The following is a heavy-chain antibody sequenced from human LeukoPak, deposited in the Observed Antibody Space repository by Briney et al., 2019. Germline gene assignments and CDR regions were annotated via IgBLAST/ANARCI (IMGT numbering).Heavy chain of an antibody. CDR1: GGSVSSGSYY. D-gene: IGHD1-26*01. CDR3: ARSRAFNSGAFDP. J-gene: IGHJ5*02. Sequence: SETLSLTCTVSGGSVSSGSYYWSWIRQPPGKGLEWIGYIYYSGSTNYNPSLKSRVTISVDTSKNQSSLKLNSVTAADTAVYYCARSRAFNSGAFDPWGQGSLVTVSS. CDR2: IYYSGST. V-gene: IGHV4-61*01.